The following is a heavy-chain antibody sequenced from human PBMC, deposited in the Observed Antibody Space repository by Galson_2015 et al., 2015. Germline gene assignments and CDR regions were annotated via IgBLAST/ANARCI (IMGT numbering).Heavy chain of an antibody. CDR1: GFTFSSYG. V-gene: IGHV3-33*01. CDR3: ARGPVLGVAGIGYHGMDV. J-gene: IGHJ6*02. Sequence: SLRLSCAASGFTFSSYGMHWVRQAPGKGLEWVAVIWYDGSNKYYADSVKGRFTISRDNSKNTLYLQMNSLRAEDTAVYYCARGPVLGVAGIGYHGMDVWGQGTTVTVSS. CDR2: IWYDGSNK. D-gene: IGHD6-19*01.